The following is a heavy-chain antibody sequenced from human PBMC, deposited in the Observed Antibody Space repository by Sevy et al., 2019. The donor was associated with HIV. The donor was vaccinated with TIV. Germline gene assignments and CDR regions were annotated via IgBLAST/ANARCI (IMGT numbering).Heavy chain of an antibody. CDR3: ARDLEFYDYGDYGPAFMPDY. J-gene: IGHJ4*02. Sequence: GGSLRLSCAASGFTFSTYGMHWVRQAPGKGLEWVAVMWFDGSNTYYADSVKGRFTISRDIAKYTLHLQMNSLRAEETAVYSCARDLEFYDYGDYGPAFMPDYWGQGTLVTVSS. CDR1: GFTFSTYG. V-gene: IGHV3-33*01. CDR2: MWFDGSNT. D-gene: IGHD4-17*01.